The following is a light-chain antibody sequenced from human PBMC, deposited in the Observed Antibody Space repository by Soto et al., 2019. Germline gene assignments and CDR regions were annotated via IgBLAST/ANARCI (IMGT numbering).Light chain of an antibody. J-gene: IGLJ3*02. CDR1: SGHSSYA. V-gene: IGLV4-69*01. Sequence: QSVLTQSPSASASLGASVKLTCTLSSGHSSYAIAWHQQQPEKGPRYLMKLNSDGSHSKGDGIPDRFSGSSSGAERYLTISSLQSEDEADYYCQTWGTGXRXXGGGTXLTVL. CDR2: LNSDGSH. CDR3: QTWGTGXRX.